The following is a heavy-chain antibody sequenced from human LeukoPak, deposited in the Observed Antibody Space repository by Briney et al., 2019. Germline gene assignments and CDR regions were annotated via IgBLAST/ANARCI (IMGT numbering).Heavy chain of an antibody. D-gene: IGHD6-13*01. CDR1: GFTFSSYD. CDR2: IGTAGEI. CDR3: ARAAYSSTWYFRYFDL. V-gene: IGHV3-13*01. J-gene: IGHJ2*01. Sequence: GGSLRLSCAASGFTFSSYDIHWVRQAPGKGLEWVSGIGTAGEIYYPGSVKGRFTISRENAKNSLYLQMNSLRAGDTAVYYCARAAYSSTWYFRYFDLWGRGTLVTVSS.